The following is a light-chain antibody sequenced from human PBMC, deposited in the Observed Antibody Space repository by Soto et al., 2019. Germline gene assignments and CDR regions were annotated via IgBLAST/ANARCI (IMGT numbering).Light chain of an antibody. J-gene: IGLJ1*01. CDR2: EVT. Sequence: QSALTQPASVSGSPGQSITISCTGTSTDVNGRNYVSWYQQHPGKAPKVIIYEVTNRPSGISHRFSGSTSGNTASLTISGLQAEDEADYYCCSSTSGTSVFGTGTKLTVL. V-gene: IGLV2-14*01. CDR3: CSSTSGTSV. CDR1: STDVNGRNY.